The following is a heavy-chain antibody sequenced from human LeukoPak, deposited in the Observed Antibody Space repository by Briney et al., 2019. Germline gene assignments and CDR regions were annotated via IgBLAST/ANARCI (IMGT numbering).Heavy chain of an antibody. J-gene: IGHJ4*02. Sequence: GGSLRLSCAASGFTFSSYGMHWVRQAPGKGLEWVAVISYDGSNKYYADSVKGRFTISRDNSKNTPYLQMNSLRAEDTAVYYCAKTVRYFDWLLSPFDYWGQGTLVTVSS. V-gene: IGHV3-30*18. D-gene: IGHD3-9*01. CDR1: GFTFSSYG. CDR2: ISYDGSNK. CDR3: AKTVRYFDWLLSPFDY.